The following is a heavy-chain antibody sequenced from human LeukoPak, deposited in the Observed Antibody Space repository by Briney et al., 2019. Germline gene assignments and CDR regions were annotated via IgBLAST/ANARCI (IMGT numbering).Heavy chain of an antibody. CDR1: GCTFTGYY. J-gene: IGHJ5*02. CDR2: INPNSGAT. D-gene: IGHD1-26*01. CDR3: AREPTSGSYYGTFDP. Sequence: ASVKVSCKASGCTFTGYYMHWVRQAPGQGLEWMGWINPNSGATNYAQKFQGRVTMTRDTSINTAYMELRRLRSDDTAVYYCAREPTSGSYYGTFDPWGQGTLVTVSS. V-gene: IGHV1-2*02.